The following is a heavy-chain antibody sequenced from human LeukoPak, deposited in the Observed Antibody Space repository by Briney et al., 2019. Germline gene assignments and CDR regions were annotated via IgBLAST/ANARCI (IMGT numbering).Heavy chain of an antibody. CDR3: ARDLDSSSWYAAFDI. CDR1: GGSISSYY. Sequence: SETLSLTCTVSGGSISSYYWSWIRQPAGKGLAWIGRIYTSGSTNYNPSLKSRVTMSVDTSKTQFSLKLSSVTAADTAVYYCARDLDSSSWYAAFDIWGQGTMVTVSS. V-gene: IGHV4-4*07. CDR2: IYTSGST. J-gene: IGHJ3*02. D-gene: IGHD6-13*01.